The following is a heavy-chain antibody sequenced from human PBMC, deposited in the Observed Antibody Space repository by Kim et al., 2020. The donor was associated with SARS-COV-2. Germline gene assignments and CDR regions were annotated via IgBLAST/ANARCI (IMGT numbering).Heavy chain of an antibody. CDR2: IKQDGSEK. D-gene: IGHD6-13*01. CDR3: ARDEPRTYSSSWYGTDY. CDR1: GFTFSSYW. Sequence: GGSLRLSCAASGFTFSSYWMSWVRQAPGKGLEWVANIKQDGSEKYYVDSVKGRFTISRDNAKNPLYLQMNSLRAEDTAVYYCARDEPRTYSSSWYGTDYWGKGTLVTVSS. J-gene: IGHJ4*01. V-gene: IGHV3-7*01.